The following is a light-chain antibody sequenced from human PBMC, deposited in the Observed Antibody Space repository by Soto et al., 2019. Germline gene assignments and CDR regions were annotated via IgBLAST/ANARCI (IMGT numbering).Light chain of an antibody. CDR3: QHYGAAPIT. CDR2: GAS. V-gene: IGKV3-20*01. J-gene: IGKJ5*01. Sequence: LTQSPRTVSLYPGEGATLSCKASRGVSANYLAWYQQKPGQAPTLLIYGASIRAAGIPDRFSGSGSGTDFTLTISRLEPADFALYYCQHYGAAPITFGQGTRLEIK. CDR1: RGVSANY.